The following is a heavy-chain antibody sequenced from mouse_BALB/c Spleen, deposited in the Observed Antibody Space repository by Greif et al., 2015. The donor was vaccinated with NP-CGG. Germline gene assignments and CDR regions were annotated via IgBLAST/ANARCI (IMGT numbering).Heavy chain of an antibody. CDR2: INPGSGGT. V-gene: IGHV1-54*01. CDR3: AREGYYGFAY. CDR1: GYGFTNYL. J-gene: IGHJ3*01. Sequence: VQLQQSGAELVRPGTSVKVSCKASGYGFTNYLIEWVKQRPGQGLEWIGVINPGSGGTNYNEKFKGKATLTAGKSSSPAFLQLSSLTSDDSAVYFWAREGYYGFAYWGQGTLVTVSA. D-gene: IGHD1-1*01.